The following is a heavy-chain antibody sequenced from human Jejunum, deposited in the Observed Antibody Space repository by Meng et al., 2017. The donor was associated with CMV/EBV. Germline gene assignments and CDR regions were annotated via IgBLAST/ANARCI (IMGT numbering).Heavy chain of an antibody. CDR1: GFTFSSNW. J-gene: IGHJ6*03. Sequence: GSGGGFVQPGGSLRLSWEAFGFTFSSNWMHWVRQVPGEGLVWVSRINSDGSTTTYAESVKGRFTISRDNAKNTLYLQMNSLRAEDTAVYYCATFLTGTSGLYYYMDVWGKGTLVTVSS. CDR2: INSDGSTT. V-gene: IGHV3-74*02. D-gene: IGHD1-20*01. CDR3: ATFLTGTSGLYYYMDV.